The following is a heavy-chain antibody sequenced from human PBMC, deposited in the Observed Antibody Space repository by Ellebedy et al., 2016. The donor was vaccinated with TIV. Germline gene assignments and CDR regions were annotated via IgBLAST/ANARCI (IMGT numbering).Heavy chain of an antibody. Sequence: GESLKISCVASYATFSDYSMSWVRQAPGKGLEWVANINQDGSEKYYVDSVRGRFTISRDNGKSSLYLQMKSLRIEDTAVYFCARDVFHYFGARRQYYYYYGMDVWGQGTTVSVSS. V-gene: IGHV3-7*03. D-gene: IGHD3-10*01. CDR2: INQDGSEK. J-gene: IGHJ6*02. CDR1: YATFSDYS. CDR3: ARDVFHYFGARRQYYYYYGMDV.